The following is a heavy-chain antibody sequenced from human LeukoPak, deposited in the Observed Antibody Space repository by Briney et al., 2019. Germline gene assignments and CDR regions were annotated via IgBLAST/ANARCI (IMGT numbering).Heavy chain of an antibody. V-gene: IGHV3-49*04. Sequence: GGSLRLSCTASGFTFGDHAMSWVRQAPGKGLEWVGFIRSKAYGGTTEYAASVKGRFIISRDDSKSIAYLQMNSLKTEDTAVYYCTRGPIQVWLYYGMDVWGQGTAVIVSS. J-gene: IGHJ6*02. CDR1: GFTFGDHA. CDR3: TRGPIQVWLYYGMDV. D-gene: IGHD5-18*01. CDR2: IRSKAYGGTT.